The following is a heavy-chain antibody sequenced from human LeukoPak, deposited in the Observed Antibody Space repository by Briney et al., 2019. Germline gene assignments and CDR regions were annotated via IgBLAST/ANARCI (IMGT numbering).Heavy chain of an antibody. J-gene: IGHJ4*02. CDR2: IYSGGNT. CDR1: GFTVSSNH. CDR3: ARGPPYSSGWYYFDY. Sequence: GGSLRLSCAASGFTVSSNHMSWVRQAPGKGLEWVSVIYSGGNTYYADSVKGRFTISRDNSKNTLYLQMNSLRAEDTAVYYCARGPPYSSGWYYFDYWGQGTLVTVSS. V-gene: IGHV3-53*01. D-gene: IGHD6-19*01.